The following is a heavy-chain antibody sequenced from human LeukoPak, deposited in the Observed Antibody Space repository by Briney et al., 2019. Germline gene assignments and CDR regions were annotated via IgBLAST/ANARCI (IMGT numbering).Heavy chain of an antibody. CDR2: IKQDGSEK. D-gene: IGHD5-24*01. CDR3: ARVYGYSDY. V-gene: IGHV3-7*02. CDR1: GFTFSSYW. Sequence: GGSLRLSCAASGFTFSSYWMSWVRQAPGKGLEWVANIKQDGSEKYYADSVKGRFTISRDNSKNTLYLQMNSLRAEDTAVYYCARVYGYSDYWGQGTLVTVSS. J-gene: IGHJ4*02.